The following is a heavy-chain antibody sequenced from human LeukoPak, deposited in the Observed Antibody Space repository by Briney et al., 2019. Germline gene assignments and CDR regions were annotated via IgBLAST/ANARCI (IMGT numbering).Heavy chain of an antibody. CDR2: IIPIFGTA. J-gene: IGHJ4*02. D-gene: IGHD4-17*01. Sequence: ASVKVSCKASGGTFSSYAISWVRQAPGQGLEWMGGIIPIFGTAHYAQKFQGRITMTKSTSISTAYMELSDLESEDTAVYYCARTPPDYGIDYWGQGTLVTVSS. CDR1: GGTFSSYA. V-gene: IGHV1-69*05. CDR3: ARTPPDYGIDY.